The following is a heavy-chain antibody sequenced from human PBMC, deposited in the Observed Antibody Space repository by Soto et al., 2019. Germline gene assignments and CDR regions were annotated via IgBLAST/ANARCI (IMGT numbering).Heavy chain of an antibody. CDR1: GFTFSSYG. Sequence: QVQLVESGGGVVQPGRSLRLSCAASGFTFSSYGMHWVRQAPGKGLEWVALISYDGSNKYYADSVKGRFTISRDNSKNTVYLQMNSLRTEGTAGYYCAKDLGHGGRGAFDIWGQGTMVTVSS. CDR3: AKDLGHGGRGAFDI. CDR2: ISYDGSNK. J-gene: IGHJ3*02. V-gene: IGHV3-30*18. D-gene: IGHD7-27*01.